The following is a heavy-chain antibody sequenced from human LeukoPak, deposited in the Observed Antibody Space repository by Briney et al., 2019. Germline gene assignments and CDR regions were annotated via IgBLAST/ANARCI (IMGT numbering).Heavy chain of an antibody. Sequence: SETLSLTCAVSGYSISSDYYWGWIRQPPGKGLEWIGSTYHSGSTYSNPSLKSRVTISVDTSKNQFSLKLSSVTAADTALYYCARVGRLAYYMDVWGKGTTVTVSS. CDR1: GYSISSDYY. CDR3: ARVGRLAYYMDV. J-gene: IGHJ6*03. CDR2: TYHSGST. D-gene: IGHD3-16*01. V-gene: IGHV4-38-2*01.